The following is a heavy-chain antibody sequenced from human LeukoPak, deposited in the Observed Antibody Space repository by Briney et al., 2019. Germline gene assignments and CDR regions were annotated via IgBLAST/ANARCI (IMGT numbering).Heavy chain of an antibody. Sequence: EASVKVSCKASGYTFTSYDISWVRQAPGQGLEWMGWISAYNGNTNYAQKLQGRVTMTTDTSTSTDYMELRSLRSDDTAVYYCARSFGEWGLAVFDYWGQGTLVTVSS. CDR3: ARSFGEWGLAVFDY. CDR1: GYTFTSYD. D-gene: IGHD3-3*01. V-gene: IGHV1-18*01. J-gene: IGHJ4*02. CDR2: ISAYNGNT.